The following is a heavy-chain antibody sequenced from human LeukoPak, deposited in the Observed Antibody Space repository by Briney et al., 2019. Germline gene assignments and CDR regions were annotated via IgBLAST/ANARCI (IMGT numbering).Heavy chain of an antibody. CDR1: VYTFTSYD. Sequence: ASGKVSCKASVYTFTSYDINWVRQATGQGLGWMGWMNLYSGNTGYAQKFQGRVTMTRNNSISTAYMALSSLRSEGTAVYFCARDEGPTGDYWGQGTLVTVSS. CDR3: ARDEGPTGDY. CDR2: MNLYSGNT. D-gene: IGHD7-27*01. V-gene: IGHV1-8*01. J-gene: IGHJ4*02.